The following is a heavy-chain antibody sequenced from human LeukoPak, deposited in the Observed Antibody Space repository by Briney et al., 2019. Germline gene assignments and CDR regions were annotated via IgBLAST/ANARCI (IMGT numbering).Heavy chain of an antibody. V-gene: IGHV1-69*05. CDR3: ARSGGSSTLSFAYLQH. D-gene: IGHD2-15*01. CDR2: IIPIFGTA. J-gene: IGHJ1*01. CDR1: GGTFSSYA. Sequence: SVKVSCKASGGTFSSYAISWVRQAPGQGLEWMGGIIPIFGTANYAQKFQGRVTITTDESTSTAYMELSSLRSEDTAVYYCARSGGSSTLSFAYLQHWGQGTLVTVSS.